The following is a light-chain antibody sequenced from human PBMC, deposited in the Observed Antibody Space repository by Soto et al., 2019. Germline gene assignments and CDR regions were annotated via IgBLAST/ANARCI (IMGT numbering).Light chain of an antibody. Sequence: DIQMTQSPSTVSASVGDRVTITCRASQSISSWLAWYQQKPGKAPNLLIYDASNLESGVPSRFSGSGSGTEFPLTISSLHPDDFATYYCQQYNTYPYTFGQGTKLEIK. CDR3: QQYNTYPYT. J-gene: IGKJ2*01. V-gene: IGKV1-5*01. CDR1: QSISSW. CDR2: DAS.